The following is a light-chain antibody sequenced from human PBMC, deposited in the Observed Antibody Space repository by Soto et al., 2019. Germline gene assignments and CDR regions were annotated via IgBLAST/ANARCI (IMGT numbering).Light chain of an antibody. Sequence: DIQMTQSPVSLSASVGDRVTITCRASQSISSYLNWYQQKPGKAPKVLIFAASRLQSGVPSRFSGSGSGTDFTLAINSLQPEDVATYYCQQGYFTPRTFGQGTKLEIK. CDR1: QSISSY. CDR2: AAS. J-gene: IGKJ2*01. V-gene: IGKV1-39*01. CDR3: QQGYFTPRT.